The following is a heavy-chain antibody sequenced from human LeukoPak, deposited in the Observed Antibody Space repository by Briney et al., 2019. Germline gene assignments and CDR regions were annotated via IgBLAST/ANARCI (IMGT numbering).Heavy chain of an antibody. CDR3: ARDRGGSGRRWGYFFDY. D-gene: IGHD3-10*01. CDR2: IIPIFGTA. CDR1: GGTFSSYA. J-gene: IGHJ4*02. V-gene: IGHV1-69*13. Sequence: GASVKVSCKASGGTFSSYAISWVRQAPGQGLEWMGGIIPIFGTANYAQKFRGRVTITADESTSTAYMELSSLRSEDTAVYYCARDRGGSGRRWGYFFDYWGQGTLVTVSS.